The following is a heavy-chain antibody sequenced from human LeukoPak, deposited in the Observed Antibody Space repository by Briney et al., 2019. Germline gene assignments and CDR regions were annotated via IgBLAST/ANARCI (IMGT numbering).Heavy chain of an antibody. J-gene: IGHJ4*02. D-gene: IGHD6-13*01. V-gene: IGHV1-24*01. CDR1: GYTLTELS. Sequence: ASVKVSCKVSGYTLTELSMHWVRQAPGKGLEWMGGFDPEDGETIYAQKFQGRVTMTEDTSTDTAYMELSSLRSEDTAVYYCATGDSSSWYWALDYWGQGTLVTVSS. CDR2: FDPEDGET. CDR3: ATGDSSSWYWALDY.